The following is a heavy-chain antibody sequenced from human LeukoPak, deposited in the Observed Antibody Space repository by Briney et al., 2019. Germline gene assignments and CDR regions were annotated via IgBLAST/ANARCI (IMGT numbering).Heavy chain of an antibody. V-gene: IGHV1-8*01. J-gene: IGHJ4*02. CDR2: MNPNSGNT. CDR3: ARGAPTAAGLGRGY. D-gene: IGHD6-13*01. CDR1: GYTFTSYD. Sequence: ASVKVSCKASGYTFTSYDINWVRQATGQGLEWMGWMNPNSGNTGYAQKFQGRVTMTRNTSISTVYMELSSLRSDDTAVYYCARGAPTAAGLGRGYWGQGTLVTVSS.